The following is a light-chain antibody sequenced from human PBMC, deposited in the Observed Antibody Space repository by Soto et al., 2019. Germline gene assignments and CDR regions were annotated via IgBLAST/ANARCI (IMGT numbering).Light chain of an antibody. V-gene: IGLV2-8*01. CDR1: NSDVGAYNY. J-gene: IGLJ3*02. CDR3: SSYAGGNKGGL. CDR2: EVS. Sequence: QSALTQPPSASGSPGQSVTISCTGTNSDVGAYNYVSWYQQHPGKAPKLMIYEVSKRPSGVPDRFSGSKSGNTASLTVSGLQPEDEAVYYCSSYAGGNKGGLFGGGTKVTVL.